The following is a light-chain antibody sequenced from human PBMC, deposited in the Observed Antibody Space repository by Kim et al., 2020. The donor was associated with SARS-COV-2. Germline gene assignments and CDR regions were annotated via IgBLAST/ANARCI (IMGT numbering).Light chain of an antibody. Sequence: LYPGERATLSCRASQSIGSYLAWFQQKPGQAPRLLIYDASNRATDIPARFSGSGSGTDFTVTISSLEPEDFAVYYCQQRSNWPLTFGGGTKVDIK. V-gene: IGKV3-11*01. CDR3: QQRSNWPLT. J-gene: IGKJ4*01. CDR2: DAS. CDR1: QSIGSY.